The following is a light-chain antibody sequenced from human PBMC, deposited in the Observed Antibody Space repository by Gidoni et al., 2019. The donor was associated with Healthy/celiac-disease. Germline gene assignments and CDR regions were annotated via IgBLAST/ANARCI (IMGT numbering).Light chain of an antibody. CDR2: AAS. CDR3: QQSYSTPCS. V-gene: IGKV1-39*01. J-gene: IGKJ2*04. Sequence: TITCRASQSISSYLNWYQQKPGKAPKLLIYAASSLQSGVPSRFSGSGSGTDFTLTISSLQPEDFATYYCQQSYSTPCSFGQGTKLEIK. CDR1: QSISSY.